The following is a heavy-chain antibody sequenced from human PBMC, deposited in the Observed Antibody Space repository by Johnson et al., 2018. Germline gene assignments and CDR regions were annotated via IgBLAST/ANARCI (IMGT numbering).Heavy chain of an antibody. Sequence: VQLVESGGGLVQPGRSLRLSCTASGFTFGDYALSWFRQAPGKGLEWVRFIRAKGFGGTTEYAASVNGRFTILRDDSKSMAYLQMNSLKTEETAVYYCSRESRGFWDPQRRHAFDIWGQGTMVTISS. CDR3: SRESRGFWDPQRRHAFDI. CDR2: IRAKGFGGTT. D-gene: IGHD3-10*01. V-gene: IGHV3-49*03. J-gene: IGHJ3*02. CDR1: GFTFGDYA.